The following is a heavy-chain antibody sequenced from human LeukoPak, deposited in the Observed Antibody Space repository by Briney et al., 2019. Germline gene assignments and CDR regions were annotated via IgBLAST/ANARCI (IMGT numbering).Heavy chain of an antibody. D-gene: IGHD3-22*01. CDR1: GGSIGSYY. Sequence: SETLSLTCTVSGGSIGSYYWSWIRQPPGKGLEWIGYIYYSGSTKYNPSLTSRVTISVDTSKNQFSLKLTSVTAADTAVYYCARGPYSYDSSGAFDIWGQGTMVTVSS. CDR2: IYYSGST. J-gene: IGHJ3*02. V-gene: IGHV4-59*01. CDR3: ARGPYSYDSSGAFDI.